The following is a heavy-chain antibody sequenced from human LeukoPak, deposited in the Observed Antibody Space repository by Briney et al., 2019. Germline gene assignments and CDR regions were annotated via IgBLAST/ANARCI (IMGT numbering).Heavy chain of an antibody. V-gene: IGHV4-39*01. D-gene: IGHD1-7*01. CDR1: GGSISSSGYY. Sequence: SETLSLTCTVSGGSISSSGYYWGWIRQPPGKGLQWIRNIYYSEVTKYNPSLMSRVAISVDTSKNQFSLKLSSVTAADTAVYYCASRYNWNLYYFDYWGQGTLVTVSS. CDR2: IYYSEVT. CDR3: ASRYNWNLYYFDY. J-gene: IGHJ4*02.